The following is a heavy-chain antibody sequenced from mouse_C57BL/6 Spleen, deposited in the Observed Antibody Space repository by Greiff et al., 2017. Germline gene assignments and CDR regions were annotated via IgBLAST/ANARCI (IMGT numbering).Heavy chain of an antibody. CDR1: GYAFTNYL. V-gene: IGHV1-54*01. Sequence: QVQLKQSGAELVRPGTSVKVSCKASGYAFTNYLIEWVKQRPGQGLEWIGVINPGSGGTNYNEKFKGKATLTADKSSSTAYVQLSSLTAEDSAVYFCARGGTTVVAPFDYWGQGTTLTVSS. CDR3: ARGGTTVVAPFDY. CDR2: INPGSGGT. J-gene: IGHJ2*01. D-gene: IGHD1-1*01.